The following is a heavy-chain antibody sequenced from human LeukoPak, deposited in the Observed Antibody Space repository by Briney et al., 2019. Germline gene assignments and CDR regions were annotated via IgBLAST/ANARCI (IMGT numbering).Heavy chain of an antibody. CDR3: AREPSIAVAGPDGAFDI. D-gene: IGHD6-19*01. V-gene: IGHV4-34*01. Sequence: SETLSLTCAVYGGSFSGYYWSWIRQPPGKGLEWIGEINHSGSTNYNPSLKSRVTISVDTSKNQFSLKLSSVTAADTAVYYCAREPSIAVAGPDGAFDIWGQGTMVTVSS. CDR1: GGSFSGYY. J-gene: IGHJ3*02. CDR2: INHSGST.